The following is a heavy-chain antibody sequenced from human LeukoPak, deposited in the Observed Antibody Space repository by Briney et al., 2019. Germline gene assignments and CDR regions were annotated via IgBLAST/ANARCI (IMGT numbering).Heavy chain of an antibody. J-gene: IGHJ6*02. Sequence: KPSETLSLTCTVSGGSISSYYWSWIRQPPGKGLEWIGYIYDSGSTNYNPSLKSRVTISVDTSKNQFSLKLSSVTAADTAVYYCARDRGYSSGWFYGMDVWGQGPRSPSP. CDR3: ARDRGYSSGWFYGMDV. V-gene: IGHV4-59*01. CDR2: IYDSGST. CDR1: GGSISSYY. D-gene: IGHD6-19*01.